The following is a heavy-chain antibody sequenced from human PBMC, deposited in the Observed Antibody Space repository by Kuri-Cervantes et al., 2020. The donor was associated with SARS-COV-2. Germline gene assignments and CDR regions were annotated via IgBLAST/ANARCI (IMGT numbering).Heavy chain of an antibody. CDR3: ARERVAAAGRQYYYYGMDV. V-gene: IGHV4-59*01. CDR2: IYDSGST. J-gene: IGHJ6*02. D-gene: IGHD6-13*01. Sequence: ESLKISCTVSGGSISNYYCNWIRQPPGKGLEWIGYIYDSGSTNYNPSLKSRVTISVDTSKNQFSLKLSSVTAADTAVYYCARERVAAAGRQYYYYGMDVWGQGTTVTVSS. CDR1: GGSISNYY.